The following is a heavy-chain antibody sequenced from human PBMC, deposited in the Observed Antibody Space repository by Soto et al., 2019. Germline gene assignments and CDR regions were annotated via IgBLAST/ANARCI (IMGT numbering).Heavy chain of an antibody. V-gene: IGHV4-59*01. Sequence: SETLSLTCTVSGGSISSYYWSWIRQPPGKGLEWNGYIYYSGSTNYNPSLKSRVTISVDTSKNQFSLKLSSVTAADTAVYYCARAWDYYDSSGYYYYYGMDVWGQGTTVTVSS. CDR3: ARAWDYYDSSGYYYYYGMDV. D-gene: IGHD3-22*01. J-gene: IGHJ6*02. CDR2: IYYSGST. CDR1: GGSISSYY.